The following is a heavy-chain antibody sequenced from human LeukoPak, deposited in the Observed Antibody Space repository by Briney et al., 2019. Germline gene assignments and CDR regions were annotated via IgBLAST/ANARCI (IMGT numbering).Heavy chain of an antibody. CDR1: GFSFSRAW. J-gene: IGHJ4*02. V-gene: IGHV3-15*05. CDR2: IKSKSDGGTT. D-gene: IGHD3-10*01. CDR3: TAVTLRPVGL. Sequence: GGSLRLSCAASGFSFSRAWMSWVRQAPGKGLEWVGRIKSKSDGGTTDYAAPVKGRFTISRDDSKNTLFLQVNSLKIEDTAVYYCTAVTLRPVGLWGQGTLVTVSS.